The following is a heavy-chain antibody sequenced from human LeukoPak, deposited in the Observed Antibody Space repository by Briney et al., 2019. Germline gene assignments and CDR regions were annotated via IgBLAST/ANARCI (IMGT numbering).Heavy chain of an antibody. Sequence: GGPLRLSCAASGFTFSSYGMHWVRQAPGKGLEWVAFIRYDGSNKYYADSVKGRFTISRDNSKNTLYLQMNSLRAEDTAVYYCAKDGARITMIVVVIGWFGPWGQGTLVTVSS. CDR3: AKDGARITMIVVVIGWFGP. D-gene: IGHD3-22*01. CDR2: IRYDGSNK. J-gene: IGHJ5*02. CDR1: GFTFSSYG. V-gene: IGHV3-30*02.